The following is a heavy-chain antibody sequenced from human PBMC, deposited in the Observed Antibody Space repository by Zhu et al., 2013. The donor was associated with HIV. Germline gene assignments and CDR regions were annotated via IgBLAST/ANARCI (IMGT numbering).Heavy chain of an antibody. CDR2: IYYSGST. J-gene: IGHJ5*02. CDR3: ARTPIPYSSGCFDP. D-gene: IGHD6-19*01. Sequence: QVQLQESGPGLVKPSETLSLTCTVSGGSISSYYWSWIRQPPGKGLEWIGYIYYSGSTNYNPSLKSRVTISVDTSKNQFSLKLSSVTAADTAAYYCARTPIPYSSGCFDPWGQGTLVTVSS. CDR1: GGSISSYY. V-gene: IGHV4-59*01.